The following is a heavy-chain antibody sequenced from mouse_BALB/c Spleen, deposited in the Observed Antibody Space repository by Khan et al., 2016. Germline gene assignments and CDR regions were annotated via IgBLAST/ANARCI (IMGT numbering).Heavy chain of an antibody. J-gene: IGHJ2*01. CDR1: GFDFSRYW. Sequence: EVQLVESGGGLVQPGGSLKLSCATSGFDFSRYWMSWVRQAPGKGLEWIGEINPDSSTINYTPSLKDKFIITRDNAKNTLYLHMSKVRSEDTALYYCARLHYCGYMNYWGQGTTLTVSS. CDR3: ARLHYCGYMNY. V-gene: IGHV4-1*02. CDR2: INPDSSTI. D-gene: IGHD1-2*01.